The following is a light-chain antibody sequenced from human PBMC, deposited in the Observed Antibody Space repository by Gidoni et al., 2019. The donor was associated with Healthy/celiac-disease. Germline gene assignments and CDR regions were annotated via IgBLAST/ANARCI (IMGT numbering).Light chain of an antibody. CDR3: QQYYSTLT. CDR1: QSVLYSSNNKNY. V-gene: IGKV4-1*01. CDR2: WAT. Sequence: DIVMTQSPDYLAVSLGERATINCKSSQSVLYSSNNKNYLAWYQQKPGQPPKVLIYWATTRESGVPDRFSGSGSGTDFTLTISSLQAEDVAVYYCQQYYSTLTFGGGTKVEIK. J-gene: IGKJ4*01.